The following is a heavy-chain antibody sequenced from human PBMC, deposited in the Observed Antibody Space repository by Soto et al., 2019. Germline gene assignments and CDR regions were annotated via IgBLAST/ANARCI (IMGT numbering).Heavy chain of an antibody. CDR1: GGSISSYY. D-gene: IGHD1-26*01. V-gene: IGHV4-59*01. Sequence: SETLSLTCTVSGGSISSYYWSWIRQPPGKGLEWIGYIYYSGSTNYNPSLKSRVTISVDTSKNQFSLKLSSVAAADTAVYYCNKYSGTLSAPAALGPGTLVTVSS. CDR2: IYYSGST. CDR3: NKYSGTLSAPAA. J-gene: IGHJ5*02.